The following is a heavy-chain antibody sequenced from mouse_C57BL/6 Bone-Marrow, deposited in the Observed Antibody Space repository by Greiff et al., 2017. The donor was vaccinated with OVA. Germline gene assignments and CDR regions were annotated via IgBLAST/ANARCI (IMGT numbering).Heavy chain of an antibody. CDR2: INPNNGGT. D-gene: IGHD2-13*01. CDR3: ARDGDYPYWYFDV. Sequence: EVQLQQSGPELVKPGASVKISCKASGYTFTDYYMNWVKQSPGKSLEWIGDINPNNGGTSYNQKFKGKATLTVDKSSSTAYMELRSLTSEDAAVYDCARDGDYPYWYFDVWGTGTTVTVSS. CDR1: GYTFTDYY. J-gene: IGHJ1*03. V-gene: IGHV1-26*01.